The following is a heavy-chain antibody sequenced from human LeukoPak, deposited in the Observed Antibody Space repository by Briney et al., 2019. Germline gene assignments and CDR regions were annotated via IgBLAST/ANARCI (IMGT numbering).Heavy chain of an antibody. CDR1: GGSFSSGSYY. D-gene: IGHD3-10*01. V-gene: IGHV4-61*01. Sequence: SETLSLTCTVSGGSFSSGSYYWSWIRQPPGTGLEWIGYIYYSGSTNYNPSLKRRVTISVDTSKNQFSLKLSSVTAADTAVYYCARVVSDKNTELYADWGQGTLVTVSS. J-gene: IGHJ4*02. CDR2: IYYSGST. CDR3: ARVVSDKNTELYAD.